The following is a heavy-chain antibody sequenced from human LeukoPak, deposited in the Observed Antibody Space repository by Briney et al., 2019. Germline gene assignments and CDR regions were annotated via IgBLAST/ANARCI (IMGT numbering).Heavy chain of an antibody. CDR2: VSHTGAT. CDR3: ARDRRGSFYTFDL. D-gene: IGHD1-26*01. V-gene: IGHV4-59*01. J-gene: IGHJ3*01. CDR1: GASINGYF. Sequence: SETLSLTCSVSGASINGYFWNWVRQTPEKTLDWIGYVSHTGATTSNPTLKSRVSITIDTSKSQISLTMTSVTAADSALYYCARDRRGSFYTFDLWGPGTIVSVS.